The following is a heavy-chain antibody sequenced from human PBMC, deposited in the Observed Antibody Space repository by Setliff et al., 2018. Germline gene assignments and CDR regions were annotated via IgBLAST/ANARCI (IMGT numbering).Heavy chain of an antibody. V-gene: IGHV4-59*01. Sequence: SETLSLTCTVSGGSISTYYWSWIRQTPVKGLEWIGYVYYSGTTNYNPLFKRRVTISVDRPKNQFSLKLSSLRPEDSAVYCCARLRPGDPHFDYWGQGTLVTVSS. CDR1: GGSISTYY. D-gene: IGHD7-27*01. J-gene: IGHJ4*02. CDR2: VYYSGTT. CDR3: ARLRPGDPHFDY.